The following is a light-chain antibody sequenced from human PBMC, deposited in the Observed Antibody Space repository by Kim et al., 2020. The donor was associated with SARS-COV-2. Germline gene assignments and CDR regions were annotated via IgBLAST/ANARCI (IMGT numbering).Light chain of an antibody. Sequence: ALGQTVRITCQGESLRSYYASWYQQKPGQAPVLVIYGKNNRPSGIPDRFSGSSSGNTASLTITGAQAEDEADYYCNSRDSSGNYVVFGGGTKLTVL. V-gene: IGLV3-19*01. J-gene: IGLJ2*01. CDR1: SLRSYY. CDR2: GKN. CDR3: NSRDSSGNYVV.